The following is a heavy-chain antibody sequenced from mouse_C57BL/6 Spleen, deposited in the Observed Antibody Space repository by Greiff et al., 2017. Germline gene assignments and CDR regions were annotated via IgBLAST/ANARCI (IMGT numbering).Heavy chain of an antibody. D-gene: IGHD4-1*01. J-gene: IGHJ2*01. Sequence: QVQLQQPGAELVKPGASVKLSCKASGYTFTSYWMQWVKQRPGQGLEWIGEIDPSDSYTNYNQKFKGKATLTVDTSSSTAYMQLSSLTSEDSAVYYCARRRGGEGLGDYWGQGTTLTVSS. CDR2: IDPSDSYT. V-gene: IGHV1-50*01. CDR3: ARRRGGEGLGDY. CDR1: GYTFTSYW.